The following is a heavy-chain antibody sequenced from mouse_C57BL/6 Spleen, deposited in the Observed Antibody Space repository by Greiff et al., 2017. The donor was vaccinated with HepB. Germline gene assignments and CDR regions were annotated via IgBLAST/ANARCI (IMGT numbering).Heavy chain of an antibody. Sequence: VQLQQSGAELVKPGASVKISCKASGYAFSSYWMNWVEQRPGKGLEWIGQIYPGDGDTNYNGKFKGKATLTADKSSSTAYMQLSSLTSEDSAVYFCARGRFITTVEGPFAYWGQGTLVTVSA. CDR1: GYAFSSYW. V-gene: IGHV1-80*01. CDR3: ARGRFITTVEGPFAY. J-gene: IGHJ3*01. CDR2: IYPGDGDT. D-gene: IGHD1-1*01.